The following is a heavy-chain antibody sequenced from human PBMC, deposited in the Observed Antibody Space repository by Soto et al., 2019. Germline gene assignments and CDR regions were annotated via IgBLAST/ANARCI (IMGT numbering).Heavy chain of an antibody. J-gene: IGHJ4*02. CDR2: IDWDDDK. CDR1: GFPLSTSGMC. CDR3: ARVYYYDTSGYYNSFDY. V-gene: IGHV2-70*01. Sequence: SGPTLVNPTQTLTLPCTFSGFPLSTSGMCVSWIRQPPGKALEWLALIDWDDDKYYNTSLKTRLTISKDTSKNQVVLTMTNMDPVDTATYYCARVYYYDTSGYYNSFDYWGQGTLVTGSS. D-gene: IGHD3-22*01.